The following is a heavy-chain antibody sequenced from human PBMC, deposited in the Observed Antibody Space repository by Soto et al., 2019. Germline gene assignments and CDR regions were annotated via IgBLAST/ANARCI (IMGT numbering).Heavy chain of an antibody. CDR1: GGTFSSYA. V-gene: IGHV1-69*13. CDR3: ARIGYCSSTSCTKNYYYYGMDV. Sequence: ASVKVSCKASGGTFSSYAISWVRQAPGQGLEWMGGIIPIFGTANYAQKFQGRVTITADESTSTAYMELSSLRSEDTAVYYCARIGYCSSTSCTKNYYYYGMDVWGQGTTVTVSS. J-gene: IGHJ6*02. CDR2: IIPIFGTA. D-gene: IGHD2-2*03.